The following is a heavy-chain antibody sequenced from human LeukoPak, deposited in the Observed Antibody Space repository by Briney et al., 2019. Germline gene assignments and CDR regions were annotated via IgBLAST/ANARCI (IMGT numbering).Heavy chain of an antibody. V-gene: IGHV1-2*02. J-gene: IGHJ1*01. CDR1: GYTFTGYY. CDR2: INPKSGGA. D-gene: IGHD6-19*01. Sequence: ASVKVSCKASGYTFTGYYMHWVRQAPGQGLEWMGWINPKSGGANYAQKFQGRVTMTRDTSISTAYMELSRLRSDDTAVYYCARLSSGWSEPQHWGQGTLVTVSS. CDR3: ARLSSGWSEPQH.